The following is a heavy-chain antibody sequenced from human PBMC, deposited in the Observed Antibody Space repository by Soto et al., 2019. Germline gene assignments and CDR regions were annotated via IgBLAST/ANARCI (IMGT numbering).Heavy chain of an antibody. CDR2: ISAYNGNT. CDR3: ARTYYYDSSGYPLQFDY. D-gene: IGHD3-22*01. Sequence: QVQLVQSGAEVKKPGASVKVSCKASGYTFTSYGISWVRQAPGQGLEWMGWISAYNGNTNYAQKLQGRVTMTTDTSTSTAYMELRSLRSDDTAVYYCARTYYYDSSGYPLQFDYWGQGTLVTVSS. CDR1: GYTFTSYG. V-gene: IGHV1-18*01. J-gene: IGHJ4*02.